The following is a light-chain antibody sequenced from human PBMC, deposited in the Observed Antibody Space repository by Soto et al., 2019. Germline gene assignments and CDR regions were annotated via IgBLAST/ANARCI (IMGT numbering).Light chain of an antibody. CDR1: SSNIGSRY. CDR3: AAWDDRVSGYV. CDR2: NNT. J-gene: IGLJ1*01. Sequence: QSALTQPPSTSRTPGRRVTISCSGSSSNIGSRYVCWFQHLPGTAPKLLMYNNTQRPSGVPDRVSASKSGTSASLAIRGLRYEDEADYYCAAWDDRVSGYVFGTGTTVTVL. V-gene: IGLV1-47*02.